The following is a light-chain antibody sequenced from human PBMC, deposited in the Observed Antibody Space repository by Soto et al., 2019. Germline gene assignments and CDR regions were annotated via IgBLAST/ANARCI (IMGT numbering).Light chain of an antibody. CDR2: AAS. Sequence: DIQMTQSPSSLSASVGDRVTITCRASQSISSYLNWYQQKPGIAPKVLIYAASSLQSGVPSRFSGSGYGTDFTLTITSLQPEDFATYYCQQSYSTPWTFGQGTKVEIQ. CDR3: QQSYSTPWT. CDR1: QSISSY. V-gene: IGKV1-39*01. J-gene: IGKJ1*01.